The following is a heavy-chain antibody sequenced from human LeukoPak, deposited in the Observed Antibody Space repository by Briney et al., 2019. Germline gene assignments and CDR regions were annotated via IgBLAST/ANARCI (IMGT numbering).Heavy chain of an antibody. D-gene: IGHD3-16*01. J-gene: IGHJ4*02. CDR2: INMDGSQR. CDR1: GFSFSTTW. Sequence: GGSLRLSCAASGFSFSTTWMTWVRQTPGKGLELVANINMDGSQRYHADSVEGRFTISRDNVKNTLYLQMSSLRVEDTAVYYCARDPGWGALDYWGQGALVIVSS. CDR3: ARDPGWGALDY. V-gene: IGHV3-7*03.